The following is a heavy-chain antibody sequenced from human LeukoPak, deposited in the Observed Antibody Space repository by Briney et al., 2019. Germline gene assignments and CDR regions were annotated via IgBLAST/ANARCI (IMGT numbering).Heavy chain of an antibody. CDR2: VYYTASS. V-gene: IGHV4-59*01. D-gene: IGHD4-17*01. CDR1: AVSISSYY. Sequence: SETLSLTCTVSAVSISSYYWSWIRQPPGKGLEWIGYVYYTASSNYNPSLKSRVTISVDTSKSQFSLKLRSVTAADTAVYYCAREMYGDYVPNTLDIWGQGAMVTVSS. J-gene: IGHJ3*02. CDR3: AREMYGDYVPNTLDI.